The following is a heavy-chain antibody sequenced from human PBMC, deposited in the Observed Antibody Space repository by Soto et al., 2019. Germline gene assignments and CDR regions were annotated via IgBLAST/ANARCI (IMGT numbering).Heavy chain of an antibody. J-gene: IGHJ6*02. CDR3: AREYYYTMDV. CDR2: IDSSTKYT. CDR1: GFTFRDYY. V-gene: IGHV3-11*05. Sequence: QVQLVVSGGGLVRPGGSLRLSCEASGFTFRDYYMTWFRHAPGKGLEWLSYIDSSTKYTNYADSVKGRFTISRDNAKNSLDLQMNSLRAEDTAVYYCAREYYYTMDVWGQGTMVTVSS.